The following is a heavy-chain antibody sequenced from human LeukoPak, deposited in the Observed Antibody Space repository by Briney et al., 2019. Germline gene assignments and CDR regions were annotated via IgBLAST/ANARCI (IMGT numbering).Heavy chain of an antibody. Sequence: GRSLRLSCAASGLTFSSYAMHWVRQAPGKGLEWVAVISYDGSNKYYADSVKGRFTISRDNSKNTLYLQMNSLRAEDTAVYYCARDLSDYVWGSYRWNYFDYWGQGTLVTVSS. D-gene: IGHD3-16*02. J-gene: IGHJ4*02. CDR3: ARDLSDYVWGSYRWNYFDY. CDR1: GLTFSSYA. CDR2: ISYDGSNK. V-gene: IGHV3-30-3*01.